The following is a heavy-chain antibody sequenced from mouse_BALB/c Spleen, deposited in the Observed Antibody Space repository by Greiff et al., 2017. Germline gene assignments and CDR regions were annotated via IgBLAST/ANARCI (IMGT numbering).Heavy chain of an antibody. V-gene: IGHV14-3*02. Sequence: EVQLQQSGAELVKPGASVKLSCTASGFNIKDTYMHWVKQRPEQGLEWIGRIDPANGNTKYDPKFQGKATITADTSSNTAYLQLSSLTSEDTAVYYCANFPHYYGSSYGYWGQGTLVTVSA. D-gene: IGHD1-1*01. CDR1: GFNIKDTY. J-gene: IGHJ3*01. CDR2: IDPANGNT. CDR3: ANFPHYYGSSYGY.